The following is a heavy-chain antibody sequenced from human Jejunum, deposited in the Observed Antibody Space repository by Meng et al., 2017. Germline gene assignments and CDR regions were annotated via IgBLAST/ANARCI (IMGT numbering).Heavy chain of an antibody. CDR1: GVSTTAPFY. V-gene: IGHV4-4*02. Sequence: QGQLPESGPGLVKPSGTLSLTCTVSGVSTTAPFYWTWIRQAPGKGLEWIGEVWPSGATYYNPSLSSRITISIDTSNNQFSLEVAFLTAADTAVYYCARAIRERYFDSWGQGTLVTVSS. D-gene: IGHD1-14*01. J-gene: IGHJ4*02. CDR3: ARAIRERYFDS. CDR2: VWPSGAT.